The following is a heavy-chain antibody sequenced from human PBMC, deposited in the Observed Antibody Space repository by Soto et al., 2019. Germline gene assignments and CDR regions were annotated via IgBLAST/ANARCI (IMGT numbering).Heavy chain of an antibody. Sequence: PSETLSLICTVSGGSISSGDYYWSWIRQPPGKGLEWIGYIYYSGSTYYNPSLKSRVTISVDTSKNQFSLKLSSVTAADTAVYYCARGGPDDSSGWYSCYTSTFDYWGQGTLVTVSS. J-gene: IGHJ4*02. D-gene: IGHD6-19*01. V-gene: IGHV4-30-4*01. CDR3: ARGGPDDSSGWYSCYTSTFDY. CDR2: IYYSGST. CDR1: GGSISSGDYY.